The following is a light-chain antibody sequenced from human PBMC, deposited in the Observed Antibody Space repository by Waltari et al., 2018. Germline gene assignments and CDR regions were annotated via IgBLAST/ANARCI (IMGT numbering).Light chain of an antibody. CDR3: QSYDTSLRGVL. Sequence: QSVLTQPPSVSGAPGQRVTISCTGSRSNIGAGYAVHWYRQIPGTAPKLLIYANTNRPAGVPDRFSGSKSGTSASLAITGLQAEDEADYYCQSYDTSLRGVLFGGGTKLTVL. V-gene: IGLV1-40*01. CDR2: ANT. CDR1: RSNIGAGYA. J-gene: IGLJ2*01.